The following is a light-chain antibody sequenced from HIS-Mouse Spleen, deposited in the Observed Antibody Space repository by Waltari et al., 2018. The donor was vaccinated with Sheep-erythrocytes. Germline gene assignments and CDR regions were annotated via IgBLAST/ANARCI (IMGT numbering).Light chain of an antibody. CDR2: GAS. Sequence: EIVMTQSPATLSVSPGERATLSCRASPSVSSNFAWYQQKPGQAPRLLLYGASTRATGSPARFSGSGSGKEFTLTVSSLQSEDFAVYYCQQYNNWPPLTFGGGTKVEIK. V-gene: IGKV3-15*01. CDR3: QQYNNWPPLT. J-gene: IGKJ4*01. CDR1: PSVSSN.